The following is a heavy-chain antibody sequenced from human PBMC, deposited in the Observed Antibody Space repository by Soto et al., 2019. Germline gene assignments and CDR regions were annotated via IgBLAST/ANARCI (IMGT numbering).Heavy chain of an antibody. D-gene: IGHD3-16*01. Sequence: SGPTLVNPTQTLTLTCTFSGFPLTTTRVGVGWIRQPPGKALEWIAIIYWDDDKRYSPSLESRLAITKDTSKNQVVLTMTNLDPVDTATYYCAHIMITFGGVSALDAFDFWGQGTMVTVSS. J-gene: IGHJ3*01. CDR1: GFPLTTTRVG. CDR3: AHIMITFGGVSALDAFDF. CDR2: IYWDDDK. V-gene: IGHV2-5*02.